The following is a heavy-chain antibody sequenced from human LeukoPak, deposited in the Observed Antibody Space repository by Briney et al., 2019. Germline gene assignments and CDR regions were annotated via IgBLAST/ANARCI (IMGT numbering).Heavy chain of an antibody. J-gene: IGHJ4*02. CDR2: INTDGSIT. D-gene: IGHD3-10*01. CDR3: ASSPGGSMNFDY. V-gene: IGHV3-74*01. CDR1: GFTFSDYW. Sequence: GGSLRLSCAASGFTFSDYWIHWVRQAPGKGLVWVSRINTDGSITNYADSVKGRFSISRDNAKNTLYLQMNSLRAEDTAVYYCASSPGGSMNFDYWGQGTLVTVSS.